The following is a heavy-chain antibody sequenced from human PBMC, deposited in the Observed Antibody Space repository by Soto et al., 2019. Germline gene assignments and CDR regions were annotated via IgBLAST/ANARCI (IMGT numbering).Heavy chain of an antibody. V-gene: IGHV3-49*04. D-gene: IGHD1-26*01. CDR3: TRDGGGALYYYYYYGMDV. CDR1: GFTFGDYA. CDR2: IRSKAYGGTT. J-gene: IGHJ6*02. Sequence: PGGSLRLSCTASGFTFGDYAMSWVRQAPGKGLEWVGFIRSKAYGGTTEYAASVKGRFTISRDDSKSIAYLQMNSLKTEDTAVYYCTRDGGGALYYYYYYGMDVWGQGTPVTVSS.